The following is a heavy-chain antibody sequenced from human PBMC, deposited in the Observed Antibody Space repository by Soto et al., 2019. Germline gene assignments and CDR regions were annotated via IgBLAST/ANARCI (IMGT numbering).Heavy chain of an antibody. D-gene: IGHD5-18*01. J-gene: IGHJ6*02. CDR2: INSDGSSI. CDR1: KFTITSYW. CDR3: AREVSHGYVLRGMDV. Sequence: EVQLVESGGGLVQPGGSVRLSCAASKFTITSYWMHWVRQAPGKGLVWVSRINSDGSSISYADAVKGRFTISRDNAKNTLYLQMNSLRVEDTAVYYCAREVSHGYVLRGMDVWGQGTTATVFS. V-gene: IGHV3-74*01.